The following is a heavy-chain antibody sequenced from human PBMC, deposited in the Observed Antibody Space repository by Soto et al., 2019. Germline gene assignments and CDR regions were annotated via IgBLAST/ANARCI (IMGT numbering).Heavy chain of an antibody. CDR1: GGSFSGYY. CDR3: ARRVVATILSFDY. Sequence: SETLSLTCAVYGGSFSGYYWSWIRQPPGKGLEWIGEINHSGSTNYNPSLKSRVTISVDTSKNQFSLKLSSVTAADTAVYYCARRVVATILSFDYWGQGTLVTVSS. D-gene: IGHD5-12*01. J-gene: IGHJ4*02. CDR2: INHSGST. V-gene: IGHV4-34*01.